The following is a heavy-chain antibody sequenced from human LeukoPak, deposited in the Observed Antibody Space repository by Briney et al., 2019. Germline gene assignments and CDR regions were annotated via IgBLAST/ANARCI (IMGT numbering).Heavy chain of an antibody. CDR1: GGTFSSYA. D-gene: IGHD3-22*01. Sequence: ASVKVSCKASGGTFSSYAISWVRQAPGQGLEWMGGIIPIFGTANYAQKFQGRVTITADESTSTAYMELSSLRSEDTAVYYCAREGHYDSSAYVYYFAYWGQGTLVTVSS. J-gene: IGHJ4*02. CDR3: AREGHYDSSAYVYYFAY. V-gene: IGHV1-69*13. CDR2: IIPIFGTA.